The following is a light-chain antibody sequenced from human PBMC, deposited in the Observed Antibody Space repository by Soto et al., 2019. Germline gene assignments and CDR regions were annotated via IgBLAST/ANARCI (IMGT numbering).Light chain of an antibody. J-gene: IGKJ1*01. CDR2: GAS. CDR3: HQYNNWPEWT. CDR1: QSVSSN. Sequence: EIVMTQSSATLSVSPGERATLSCRASQSVSSNLAWYQQKPGQAPRLLIYGASTRATGIPARFSGSGSGTEFTLTISSLQSEDFVVYYCHQYNNWPEWTFGQGTKVDIK. V-gene: IGKV3-15*01.